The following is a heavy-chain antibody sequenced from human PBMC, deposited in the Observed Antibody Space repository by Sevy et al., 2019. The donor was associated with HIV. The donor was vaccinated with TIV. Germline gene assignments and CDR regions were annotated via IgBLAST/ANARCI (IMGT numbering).Heavy chain of an antibody. D-gene: IGHD3-9*01. V-gene: IGHV3-30*04. Sequence: GGSLRLSCAASGFTFSGYAMHWVRQAPGKGLEWVAVISYDGSNKYYADSVKGRFTISRDNSKNTLYLQMNSLRAEDTAVYYCARDYYDILTGSYYYYGMDVWGQGTTVTVSS. CDR2: ISYDGSNK. CDR1: GFTFSGYA. J-gene: IGHJ6*02. CDR3: ARDYYDILTGSYYYYGMDV.